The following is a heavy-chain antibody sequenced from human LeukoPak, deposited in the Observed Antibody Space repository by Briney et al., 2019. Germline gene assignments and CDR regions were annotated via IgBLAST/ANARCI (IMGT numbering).Heavy chain of an antibody. CDR3: ARLATAGYLNY. CDR2: ISHSGST. Sequence: TSETLSLTCTASGGSISSYYWSWIRQPPGKGLEWIGYISHSGSTNYNPSLKSRVTISVDTSKKQFSLRVNSVTAADTAVYYCARLATAGYLNYWGQGTLVAVSS. J-gene: IGHJ4*02. D-gene: IGHD6-19*01. V-gene: IGHV4-59*08. CDR1: GGSISSYY.